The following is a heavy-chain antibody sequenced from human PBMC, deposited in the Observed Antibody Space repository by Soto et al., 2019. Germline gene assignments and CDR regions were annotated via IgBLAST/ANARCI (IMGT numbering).Heavy chain of an antibody. J-gene: IGHJ6*02. CDR3: ARVSGRYYYVMDV. V-gene: IGHV4-4*02. CDR1: GGSISSSNW. Sequence: SETLSLTCAVSGGSISSSNWWSWVRQAPGKGLEWIGEIYHSGSTNYNPSLKSRVTISVDKSKNQFSLKLSSVTAADTAVYYCARVSGRYYYVMDVWGQGTTVTVSS. D-gene: IGHD3-10*01. CDR2: IYHSGST.